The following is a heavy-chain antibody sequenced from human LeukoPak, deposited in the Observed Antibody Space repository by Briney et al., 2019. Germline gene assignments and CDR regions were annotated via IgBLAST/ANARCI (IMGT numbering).Heavy chain of an antibody. CDR1: GFTFSSYS. J-gene: IGHJ4*02. Sequence: PGGSLRLSCAASGFTFSSYSMNWVRQAPGKGLEWVSSISSSSSYIYYADSVKGRFTISRDNAKNSLYLQMNSLRAEDTAVYYCARDQSRSVTPFDYWGQGTLVTVSS. CDR3: ARDQSRSVTPFDY. CDR2: ISSSSSYI. D-gene: IGHD4-17*01. V-gene: IGHV3-21*01.